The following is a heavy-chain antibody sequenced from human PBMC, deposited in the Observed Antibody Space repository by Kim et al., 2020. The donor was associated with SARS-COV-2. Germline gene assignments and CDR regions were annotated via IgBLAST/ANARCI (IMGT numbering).Heavy chain of an antibody. CDR1: GFTFSSYA. J-gene: IGHJ4*02. D-gene: IGHD3-3*01. V-gene: IGHV3-23*01. CDR2: ISGSGGST. CDR3: AKGGTGITIFGVVILEGYFDY. Sequence: GGSLRLSCAASGFTFSSYAMSWVRQAPGKGLEWVSAISGSGGSTYYADSVKGRFTISRDNSKNTLYLQMNSLRAEDTAVYYCAKGGTGITIFGVVILEGYFDYWGQGTTVTVSS.